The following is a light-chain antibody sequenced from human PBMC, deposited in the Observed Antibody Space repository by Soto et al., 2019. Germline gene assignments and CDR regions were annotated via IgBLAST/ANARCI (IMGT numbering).Light chain of an antibody. CDR1: SGHNSYA. Sequence: QLVLTQSPSASASLGASVKLTCTLSSGHNSYAIAWHQQQPEKRPRYLMKLNSDGSHTKGDGIPDRFSGSSSGAERYLTISSLQSEDEADYYCQTWGTGIRVFGGGTKLTVL. J-gene: IGLJ3*02. V-gene: IGLV4-69*01. CDR2: LNSDGSH. CDR3: QTWGTGIRV.